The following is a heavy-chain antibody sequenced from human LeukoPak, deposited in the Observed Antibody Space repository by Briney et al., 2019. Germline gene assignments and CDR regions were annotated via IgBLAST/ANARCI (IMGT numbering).Heavy chain of an antibody. CDR2: INHSGST. V-gene: IGHV4-34*01. CDR3: ARGPYSSSWYVYHYGMDV. CDR1: GGSFSGYY. J-gene: IGHJ6*02. D-gene: IGHD6-13*01. Sequence: SETLSLTCAVYGGSFSGYYWSWIRQPPGKGLEWIGEINHSGSTNYNPSLKSRVTISVDTSKNQFSLKLSSVTAADTAVYYCARGPYSSSWYVYHYGMDVWGQGTTVTVSS.